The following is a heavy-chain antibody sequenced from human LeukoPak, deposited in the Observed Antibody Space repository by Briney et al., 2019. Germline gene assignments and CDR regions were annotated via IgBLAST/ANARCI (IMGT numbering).Heavy chain of an antibody. J-gene: IGHJ6*03. CDR3: ARGRNVVVPAAMLYYYYYMDV. V-gene: IGHV3-30*02. CDR1: GFSFSSYA. D-gene: IGHD2-2*01. Sequence: PGGSLRLSCAASGFSFSSYAMYWVRQAPGKGLDWVAFVLYDGNDKYYADSVKGRFTISRDNSKNTLYLQMNSLRAEDTGVYYCARGRNVVVPAAMLYYYYYMDVWGKGTTVTVSS. CDR2: VLYDGNDK.